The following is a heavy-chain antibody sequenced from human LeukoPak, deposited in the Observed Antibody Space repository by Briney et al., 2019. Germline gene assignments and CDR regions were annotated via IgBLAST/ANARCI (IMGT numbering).Heavy chain of an antibody. CDR3: ATDPTITMVRGPYYCGN. Sequence: GGSLRLSCAASGFTFDDYAMHWVRQAPGKGLEWVSGISWNSGSIGYADSVKGRFTISRDNAKNSLYLQMNSLRAEDTALYYCATDPTITMVRGPYYCGNWGQGTLVTVSS. CDR2: ISWNSGSI. J-gene: IGHJ4*02. CDR1: GFTFDDYA. V-gene: IGHV3-9*01. D-gene: IGHD3-10*01.